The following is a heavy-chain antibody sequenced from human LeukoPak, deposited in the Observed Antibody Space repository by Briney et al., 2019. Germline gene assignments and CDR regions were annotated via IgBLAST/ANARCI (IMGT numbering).Heavy chain of an antibody. CDR2: ISYDGSNK. J-gene: IGHJ4*02. CDR3: AREGDILTGRFDY. D-gene: IGHD3-9*01. Sequence: ISYDGSNKYYADSVKGRFTISRDNSKNTLYLQMNSLRAEDTAVYYCAREGDILTGRFDYWGQGTLVTVSS. V-gene: IGHV3-30*07.